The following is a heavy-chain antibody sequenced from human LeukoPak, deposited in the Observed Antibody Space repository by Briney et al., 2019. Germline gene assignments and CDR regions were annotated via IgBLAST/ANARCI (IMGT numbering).Heavy chain of an antibody. V-gene: IGHV4-34*01. CDR2: GSDVGGT. J-gene: IGHJ5*02. D-gene: IGHD2-8*01. CDR1: GASLNGHY. CDR3: AQNGQSGFSFDP. Sequence: SETLSLTCAVYGASLNGHYWSWIRQPPGKGLEWIGEGSDVGGTKYNPSLKSRVTISADTSKSQFSLKLSSVTAADTAVYFCAQNGQSGFSFDPWGQGTLVTVSS.